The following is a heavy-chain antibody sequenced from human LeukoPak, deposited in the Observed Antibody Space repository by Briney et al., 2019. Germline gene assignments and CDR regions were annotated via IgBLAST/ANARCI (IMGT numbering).Heavy chain of an antibody. Sequence: PGGSLRLSCAASGFTFSSYGMHWVRQAPGKGLEWVAFIRYDGSNKYYADSVKGRFTISRDNSKNTLYLQMNSLRAEDTAVYYCAKGSLDGSYQNPVDYWGQGTLVTVSS. CDR2: IRYDGSNK. CDR3: AKGSLDGSYQNPVDY. J-gene: IGHJ4*02. CDR1: GFTFSSYG. V-gene: IGHV3-30*02. D-gene: IGHD1-26*01.